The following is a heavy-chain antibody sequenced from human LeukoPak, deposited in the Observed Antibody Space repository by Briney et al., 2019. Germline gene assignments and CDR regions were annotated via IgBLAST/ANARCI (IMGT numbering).Heavy chain of an antibody. CDR2: IHTYGGT. D-gene: IGHD6-19*01. J-gene: IGHJ5*02. CDR1: GRSITRYY. Sequence: ASETLSLTCTLSGRSITRYYCSWLRHPAERGLEWIGCIHTYGGTNYNPSLSGRVTLPVNTSKNQLSLNQTSVAPPDPPLYYLARGLAVAGTVTHRFGRWGQGTLVTVS. V-gene: IGHV4-4*07. CDR3: ARGLAVAGTVTHRFGR.